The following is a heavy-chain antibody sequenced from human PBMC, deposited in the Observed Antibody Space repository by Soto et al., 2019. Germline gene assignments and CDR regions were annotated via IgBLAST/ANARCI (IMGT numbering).Heavy chain of an antibody. J-gene: IGHJ5*02. V-gene: IGHV1-69*13. CDR1: GGTFSSYA. CDR3: ARHQRWHRGLFDP. Sequence: SVKVSCKASGGTFSSYAISWVRQAPGQVLEWMGGIIPIFGTANYAQKFQGRVTITADESTSTAYMELSSLRPEDTAVYYCARHQRWHRGLFDPWGQGTLVTVSS. CDR2: IIPIFGTA.